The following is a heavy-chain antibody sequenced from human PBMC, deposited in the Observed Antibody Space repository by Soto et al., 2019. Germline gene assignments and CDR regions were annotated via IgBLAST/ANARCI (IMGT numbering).Heavy chain of an antibody. CDR1: GGTFSSYS. J-gene: IGHJ5*02. D-gene: IGHD3-3*01. CDR3: ARDHSSITIFGVVIQNWFDP. V-gene: IGHV1-69*13. Sequence: SVKVSCKASGGTFSSYSISWVRQAPGQGLEWMGGIIPIFGTANYAQKFQGRVTITADESTSTAYMELSSRRSEDTAMYYCARDHSSITIFGVVIQNWFDPWGQGTLVTVSS. CDR2: IIPIFGTA.